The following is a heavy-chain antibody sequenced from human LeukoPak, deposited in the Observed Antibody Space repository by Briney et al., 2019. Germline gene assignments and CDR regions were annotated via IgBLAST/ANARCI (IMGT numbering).Heavy chain of an antibody. J-gene: IGHJ4*02. D-gene: IGHD2-21*01. V-gene: IGHV1-69*13. Sequence: SVKVSCKASGGTFISYAISWVRQAPGQGLEWMGGIIPIFGTANYAQKFQGRVTITADESTSTAYMELSSLRSEDTAVYYCARDRCAGWWCPRQFDYWGQGTLVTVSS. CDR2: IIPIFGTA. CDR1: GGTFISYA. CDR3: ARDRCAGWWCPRQFDY.